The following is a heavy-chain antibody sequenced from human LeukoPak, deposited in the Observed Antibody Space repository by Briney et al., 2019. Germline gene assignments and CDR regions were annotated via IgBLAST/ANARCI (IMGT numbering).Heavy chain of an antibody. J-gene: IGHJ4*02. CDR2: MYSGGST. CDR3: ARGGGDYNPFDY. CDR1: GFTVSSNY. D-gene: IGHD4-17*01. V-gene: IGHV3-53*04. Sequence: PGGSLRLSCAVSGFTVSSNYMSWVRQAPGKGLEWVSVMYSGGSTYYADSVKGRFTISRHNSKNTLYLEINNLRPDDPAVYYCARGGGDYNPFDYWGQGTLVTVSS.